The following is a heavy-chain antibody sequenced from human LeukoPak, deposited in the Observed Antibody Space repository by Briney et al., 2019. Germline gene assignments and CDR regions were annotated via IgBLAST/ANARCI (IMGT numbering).Heavy chain of an antibody. Sequence: TTSETLSLTCTVSGGSISSGGYYWSWIRQPPGKGLEWIGYIYHSGSTYYNPSLKSRVTISVDRSKNQFSLKLSSVTAADTAVYYCARDLRLGELSLVSPDAFDIWGQGTMVTVSS. J-gene: IGHJ3*02. V-gene: IGHV4-30-2*01. CDR1: GGSISSGGYY. CDR2: IYHSGST. CDR3: ARDLRLGELSLVSPDAFDI. D-gene: IGHD3-16*02.